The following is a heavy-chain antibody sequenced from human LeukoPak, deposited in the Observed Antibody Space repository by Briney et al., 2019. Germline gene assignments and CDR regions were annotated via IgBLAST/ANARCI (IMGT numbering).Heavy chain of an antibody. CDR1: GGSISSTTYY. D-gene: IGHD4-17*01. J-gene: IGHJ6*03. CDR2: IYYGGST. CDR3: ARTNHDYGDYGDYYYYMDV. V-gene: IGHV4-39*01. Sequence: PSETLSLTCTVSGGSISSTTYYWGWIRQPPGKGLEWIGSIYYGGSTYYNPSLKSRVTISVDTSKNQFSLKLSSVTAADTAVYYCARTNHDYGDYGDYYYYMDVWGKGTTVTVSS.